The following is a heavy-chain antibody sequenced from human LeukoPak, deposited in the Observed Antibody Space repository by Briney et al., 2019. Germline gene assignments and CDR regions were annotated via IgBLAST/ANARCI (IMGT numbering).Heavy chain of an antibody. Sequence: GGSLRLSCAASGFTFHNFAMSWVRQAPGKGLEWVSSISSSGEFTFYADSVKGRFTIFRDNSRYTLYLQMNSLRAEDAAMYYCVKDRPNYYESNGDYYKRDGDFWGQGTLVTVSS. J-gene: IGHJ4*02. CDR1: GFTFHNFA. V-gene: IGHV3-23*01. CDR2: ISSSGEFT. CDR3: VKDRPNYYESNGDYYKRDGDF. D-gene: IGHD3-22*01.